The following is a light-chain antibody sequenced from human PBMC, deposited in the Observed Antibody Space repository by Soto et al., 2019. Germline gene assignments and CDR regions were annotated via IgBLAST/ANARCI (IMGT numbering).Light chain of an antibody. CDR2: GAS. J-gene: IGKJ1*01. CDR1: QSVSSN. Sequence: ILMTQSPATLSVSPGERATLSCRASQSVSSNLAWYQQKPGQAPRLLIYGASTRATGIPARFSGSGSGTDFTLTISRLEPEDFAVYYCQQYGRSLWTVGQGTKVDI. V-gene: IGKV3-15*01. CDR3: QQYGRSLWT.